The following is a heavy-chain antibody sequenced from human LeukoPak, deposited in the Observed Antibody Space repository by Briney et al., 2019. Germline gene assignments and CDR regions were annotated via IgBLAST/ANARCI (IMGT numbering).Heavy chain of an antibody. CDR3: ARHRLGSYSRNHAFDI. J-gene: IGHJ3*02. CDR2: IDPSDSYT. Sequence: GESLKISCKGSGYSFTSYWISWVRQVPGKGLEWMGRIDPSDSYTNYSPSFQGQVTISADKSISTAYLQWSSLKASDTAMYYCARHRLGSYSRNHAFDIWGQGTMVTVSS. CDR1: GYSFTSYW. D-gene: IGHD1-26*01. V-gene: IGHV5-10-1*04.